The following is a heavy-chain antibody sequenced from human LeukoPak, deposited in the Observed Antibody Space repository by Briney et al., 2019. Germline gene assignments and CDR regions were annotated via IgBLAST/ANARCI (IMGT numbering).Heavy chain of an antibody. CDR2: ISSFGGEK. D-gene: IGHD3-3*01. CDR1: GFAFSTYG. Sequence: RGSLRLSCAASGFAFSTYGMHWVRQAPGKGLEWVSSISSFGGEKNYEDSVRGRFTISRDNSKNTLYLQMNSLTAEDAALYYCTKDSLWSGFSWGQGCLVTVSS. CDR3: TKDSLWSGFS. V-gene: IGHV3-30*02. J-gene: IGHJ5*02.